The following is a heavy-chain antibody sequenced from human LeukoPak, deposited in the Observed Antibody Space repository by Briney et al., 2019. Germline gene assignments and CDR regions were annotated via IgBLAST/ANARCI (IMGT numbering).Heavy chain of an antibody. V-gene: IGHV3-30*18. Sequence: GGSLRLSCAASGFTFSSYGMHWVRQAPSKGLEWVAVISYDGSNKYYADSVKGRFTISRDNSKNTLYLQMNSLRAEDTAVYYCAKDLGGYYYGMDVWGQGTTVTVSS. CDR3: AKDLGGYYYGMDV. CDR1: GFTFSSYG. J-gene: IGHJ6*02. D-gene: IGHD2-15*01. CDR2: ISYDGSNK.